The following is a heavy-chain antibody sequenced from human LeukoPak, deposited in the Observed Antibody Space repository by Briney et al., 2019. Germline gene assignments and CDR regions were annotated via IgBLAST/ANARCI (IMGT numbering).Heavy chain of an antibody. D-gene: IGHD6-19*01. J-gene: IGHJ4*02. CDR3: ARQSSSFSGWYPLSY. CDR1: GGSFSGYS. Sequence: SETLSLTCAVYGGSFSGYSWSWIRQPPGKGLEWIGEISHSGSTNYNPSLRSRVTILVDTSKNQFSLKLSSVTAADTAVYYCARQSSSFSGWYPLSYWGQGTLVTVSS. CDR2: ISHSGST. V-gene: IGHV4-34*01.